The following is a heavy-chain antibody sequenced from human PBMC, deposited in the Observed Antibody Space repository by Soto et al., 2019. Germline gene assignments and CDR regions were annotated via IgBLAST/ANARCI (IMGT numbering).Heavy chain of an antibody. CDR2: INPNSGGT. J-gene: IGHJ6*02. V-gene: IGHV1-2*04. Sequence: ASVKVSXKASGYTFTGYYMHWVRQAPGQGLEWMGWINPNSGGTNYAQKFQGWVTMTRDTSISTAYMELSRLRSDDTAVYYCARERPKKHGMDVWGQGTTVTVSS. CDR1: GYTFTGYY. CDR3: ARERPKKHGMDV.